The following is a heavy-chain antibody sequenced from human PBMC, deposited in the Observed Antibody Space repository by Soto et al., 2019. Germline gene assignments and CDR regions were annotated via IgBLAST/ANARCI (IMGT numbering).Heavy chain of an antibody. CDR3: ARAPKFYFGSGFDY. Sequence: QVQLQESGPGLVKPSQTLSLTCTVSGGSISSGDYSWSWIRQHPGKGLEWIGDISYSGSTYYSPPLKNRLTISLDTSKNHFSLNLSSATAADTAVYYCARAPKFYFGSGFDYWGQGSLVTVSS. J-gene: IGHJ4*02. V-gene: IGHV4-31*03. CDR1: GGSISSGDYS. CDR2: ISYSGST. D-gene: IGHD3-10*01.